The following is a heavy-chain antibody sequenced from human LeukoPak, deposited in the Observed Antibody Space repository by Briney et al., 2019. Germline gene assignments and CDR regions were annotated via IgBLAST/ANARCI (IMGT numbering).Heavy chain of an antibody. D-gene: IGHD6-19*01. Sequence: SVKVSCKASGGTFSSYAISWVRQAPGQGLEWMGGIIPIFGTANYAQKFQDRVTITADESTSTAYMELSSLRSEDTAVYYCARDTAPKSVTGYSSVYNWFDPWGQGTLVTVSS. CDR1: GGTFSSYA. CDR2: IIPIFGTA. CDR3: ARDTAPKSVTGYSSVYNWFDP. V-gene: IGHV1-69*13. J-gene: IGHJ5*02.